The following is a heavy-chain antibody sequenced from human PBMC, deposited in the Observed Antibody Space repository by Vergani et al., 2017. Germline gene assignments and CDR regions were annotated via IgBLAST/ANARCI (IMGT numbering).Heavy chain of an antibody. CDR2: LFYGATA. J-gene: IGHJ4*02. V-gene: IGHV4-39*02. Sequence: QVQLPESGPGLVKPSETLSLTCTVSGDSLSSRNCYWGWIRQPPGKGLEWIGSLFYGATAYYNPSLESRVIISIVTSKNQFSLRLSSVTAADTAVYYCARGGYCVGSKCPFDYWGQGTLVTVSA. D-gene: IGHD2-15*01. CDR1: GDSLSSRNCY. CDR3: ARGGYCVGSKCPFDY.